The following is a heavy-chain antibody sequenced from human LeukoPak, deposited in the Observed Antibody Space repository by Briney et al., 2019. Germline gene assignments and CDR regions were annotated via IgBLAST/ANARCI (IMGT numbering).Heavy chain of an antibody. CDR2: IIPIFGIA. Sequence: SVKVSCKASGGTFSSYAISWVRQAPGQGLEWMGRIIPIFGIANYAQKFQGRVTITADKSTSTAYMELSSLRSEDTAVYYCARDYSGRDWNDGSNWFDPWGQGTLVTVSS. CDR3: ARDYSGRDWNDGSNWFDP. CDR1: GGTFSSYA. D-gene: IGHD1-1*01. J-gene: IGHJ5*02. V-gene: IGHV1-69*04.